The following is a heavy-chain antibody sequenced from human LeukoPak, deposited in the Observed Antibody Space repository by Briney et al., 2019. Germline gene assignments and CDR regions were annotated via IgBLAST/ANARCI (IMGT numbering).Heavy chain of an antibody. CDR2: IKPDGSEK. V-gene: IGHV3-7*04. CDR3: ARFGVPYGVDV. D-gene: IGHD3-16*01. J-gene: IGHJ6*02. Sequence: GGSLRLSCAASGFTFSSYWMSWVRQAPGKGLEWVANIKPDGSEKDYVDSLKGRFTISRDNAKNSLYLQVNSLRAEDTAVYYCARFGVPYGVDVWGQGTTVTVSS. CDR1: GFTFSSYW.